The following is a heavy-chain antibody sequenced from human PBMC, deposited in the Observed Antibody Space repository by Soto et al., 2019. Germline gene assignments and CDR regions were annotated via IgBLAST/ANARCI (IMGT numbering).Heavy chain of an antibody. J-gene: IGHJ4*02. D-gene: IGHD5-12*01. CDR2: IIPIFGTT. V-gene: IGHV1-69*14. CDR3: ARDLGSGYDAGDY. CDR1: GDIFSGYS. Sequence: QVQLVQSAAEVKKPGSSVKVSCKTSGDIFSGYSISWVRQAPGQGLEWMGGIIPIFGTTNYAQRFHGRVTITADKSTSTVYMELYSLNSEDAAVYYCARDLGSGYDAGDYWGQGTLVTVSS.